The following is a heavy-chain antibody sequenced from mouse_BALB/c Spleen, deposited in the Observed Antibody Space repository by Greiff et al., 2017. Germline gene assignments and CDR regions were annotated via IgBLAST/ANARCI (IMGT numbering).Heavy chain of an antibody. J-gene: IGHJ4*01. V-gene: IGHV2-6-7*01. CDR1: GFSLTGYG. CDR3: ARGSVDYPYAMDY. D-gene: IGHD2-4*01. Sequence: VQLQQSGPGLVAPSQSLSITCTVSGFSLTGYGVNWVRQPPGKGLEWLGMIWGDGSTDYNSALKSRLSISKDNSKSQVFLKMNSLQTDDTARYYCARGSVDYPYAMDYWGQGTSVTVAS. CDR2: IWGDGST.